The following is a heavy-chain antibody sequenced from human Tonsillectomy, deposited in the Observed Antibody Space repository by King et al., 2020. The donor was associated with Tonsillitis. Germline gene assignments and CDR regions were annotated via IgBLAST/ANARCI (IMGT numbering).Heavy chain of an antibody. Sequence: VQLQESGPGLVKPSETLSLTCAVSGASISSSSYCWGWIRQPPGQGLEWIGTIYYSENTYYNPSLESRVSISLDTSKNQFSLKLTSVTAADTAVYYCARSAVGLLEYVHHWGQGNLVTVSS. CDR1: GASISSSSYC. D-gene: IGHD3-10*01. V-gene: IGHV4-39*07. CDR3: ARSAVGLLEYVHH. CDR2: IYYSENT. J-gene: IGHJ1*01.